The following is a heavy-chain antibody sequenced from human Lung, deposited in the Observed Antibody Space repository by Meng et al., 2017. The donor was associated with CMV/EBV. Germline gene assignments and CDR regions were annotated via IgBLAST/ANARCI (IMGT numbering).Heavy chain of an antibody. V-gene: IGHV3-21*01. Sequence: SCAASGFIFNNHAMNWVRQAPGKGLEWVSAISGSTPDKWYADSVRGRFTISRDNAKNSLYLEMSSLRAEDTAAYFCARGSVGYYGIDVWGQGTTVTVSS. J-gene: IGHJ6*02. D-gene: IGHD6-19*01. CDR2: ISGSTPDK. CDR1: GFIFNNHA. CDR3: ARGSVGYYGIDV.